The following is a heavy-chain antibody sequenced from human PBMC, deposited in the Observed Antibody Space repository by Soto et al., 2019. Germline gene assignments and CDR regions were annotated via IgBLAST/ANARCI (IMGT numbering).Heavy chain of an antibody. CDR2: IDAGNGNT. J-gene: IGHJ4*02. D-gene: IGHD3-10*01. CDR1: GHTSTNYA. CDR3: AREGSTYGSTSDY. V-gene: IGHV1-3*01. Sequence: QVQLVQSGAEVKKPGASVKVSCKASGHTSTNYAVHWVRQAPGQRLEWMGRIDAGNGNTKYSQKFQGRVTITTDTAASTAYRELSRLRSEDTAVYYCAREGSTYGSTSDYWGQGALVTVSS.